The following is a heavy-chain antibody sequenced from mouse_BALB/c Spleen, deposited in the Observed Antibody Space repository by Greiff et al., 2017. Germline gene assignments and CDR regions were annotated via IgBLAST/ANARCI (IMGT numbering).Heavy chain of an antibody. J-gene: IGHJ3*01. V-gene: IGHV2-6-7*01. CDR2: IWGDGST. D-gene: IGHD1-1*01. CDR3: AREGYGSSYPFAY. Sequence: VQVVESGPGLVAPSQSLSITCTVSGFSLTGYGVNWVRQPPGKGLEWLGMIWGDGSTDYNSALKSRLSISKDNSKSQVFLKMNSLQTDDTARYYCAREGYGSSYPFAYWGQGTLVTVSA. CDR1: GFSLTGYG.